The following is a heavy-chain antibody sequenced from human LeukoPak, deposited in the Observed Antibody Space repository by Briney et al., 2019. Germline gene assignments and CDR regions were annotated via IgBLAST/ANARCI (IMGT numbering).Heavy chain of an antibody. Sequence: GGSLRLSCAASGFTFNSYVMSWVRQDPGKGLEGVSAISGSNVNTYYADSVKGRFTISRDNSKNTLYLQMDSLRAEDTAANYCAKIGSSLAATGWRSLGYWGQGTLVSVSS. J-gene: IGHJ4*02. CDR3: AKIGSSLAATGWRSLGY. CDR2: ISGSNVNT. CDR1: GFTFNSYV. D-gene: IGHD3-9*01. V-gene: IGHV3-23*01.